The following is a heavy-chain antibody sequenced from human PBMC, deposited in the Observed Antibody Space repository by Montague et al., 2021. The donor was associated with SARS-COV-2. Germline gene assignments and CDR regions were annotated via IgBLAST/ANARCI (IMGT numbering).Heavy chain of an antibody. CDR2: INHSGST. Sequence: SETLSLTCTVSGGSISSNYWSWIRQPPGKGLEWIGEINHSGSTNYDPSLKSRVTISVDTSKNQFSLKLSSVTAADTAVYYCARGRTGTTFYYYYYYGMDVWGQGTTVTVSS. CDR1: GGSISSNY. J-gene: IGHJ6*02. D-gene: IGHD1-7*01. V-gene: IGHV4-34*01. CDR3: ARGRTGTTFYYYYYYGMDV.